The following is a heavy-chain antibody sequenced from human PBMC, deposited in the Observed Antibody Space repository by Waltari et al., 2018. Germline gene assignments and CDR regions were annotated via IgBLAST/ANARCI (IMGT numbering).Heavy chain of an antibody. CDR2: IDSGGST. CDR3: ARGPPSYFGDYYGMDV. CDR1: GFTVSSTY. V-gene: IGHV3-53*01. J-gene: IGHJ6*02. D-gene: IGHD1-26*01. Sequence: EVQLVESGGGLIQPGGSLRLSCAASGFTVSSTYMSWVRQAPGKGLEWVSVIDSGGSTYYADSVKGRFTISRDNSKNTLYLQMNSLRAEDTAVYYCARGPPSYFGDYYGMDVWGQGTTVTVSS.